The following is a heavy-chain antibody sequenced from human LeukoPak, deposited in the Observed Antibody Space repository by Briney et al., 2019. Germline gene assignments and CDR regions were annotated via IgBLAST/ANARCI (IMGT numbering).Heavy chain of an antibody. J-gene: IGHJ3*02. CDR1: GGSISSYY. CDR2: IYNSEST. CDR3: ARRRRIGAVGTDAFDI. Sequence: SETLSLTCTVSGGSISSYYWTWIRQPPGKGLEWIGYIYNSESTNYNPSLKSRVTISVDTSKNQFSLKLSSVTAADTAVYYCARRRRIGAVGTDAFDIWGHGTMVTVSS. D-gene: IGHD6-13*01. V-gene: IGHV4-59*08.